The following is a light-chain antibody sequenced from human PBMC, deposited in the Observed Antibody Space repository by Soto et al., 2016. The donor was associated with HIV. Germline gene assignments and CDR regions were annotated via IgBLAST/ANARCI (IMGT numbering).Light chain of an antibody. J-gene: IGKJ1*01. CDR1: QGISSY. Sequence: DIQLTQSPSFLSASVGDRVTITCRASQGISSYLAWYQQKPGKAPKLLIYAASTLQSGVPSRFSGSGSDIYFTLTISSLQPEDFAIYYCLQDFNYPPTFGQGTKVEIK. CDR2: AAS. CDR3: LQDFNYPPT. V-gene: IGKV1-9*01.